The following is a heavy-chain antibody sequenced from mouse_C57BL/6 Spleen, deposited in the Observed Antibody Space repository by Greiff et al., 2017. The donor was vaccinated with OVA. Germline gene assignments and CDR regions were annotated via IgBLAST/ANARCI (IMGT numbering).Heavy chain of an antibody. D-gene: IGHD3-2*02. Sequence: QVQLQQPGAELVKPGASVKMSCKASGYTFTSYWITWVKQRPGQGLEWIGDIYPGSGSTNYNEKFKSKATLTVDTSSSTAYMQLSSLTSEDSAVYYCARDSSGYYYAMDYWGQRTSVTVSS. CDR1: GYTFTSYW. CDR3: ARDSSGYYYAMDY. J-gene: IGHJ4*01. CDR2: IYPGSGST. V-gene: IGHV1-55*01.